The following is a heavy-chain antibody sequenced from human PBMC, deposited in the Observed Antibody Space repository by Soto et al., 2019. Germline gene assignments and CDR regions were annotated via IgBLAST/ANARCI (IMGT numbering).Heavy chain of an antibody. D-gene: IGHD1-1*01. Sequence: ASVKVSCKASGYTFTSYYMHWVRQAPGQGLEWMGIISPNGGSTTYARKFQGRLTMTTDTATSTLYMELSSLRSEDTAVYSCARSNDNDGILPDYWGHGTLVTVSS. CDR3: ARSNDNDGILPDY. J-gene: IGHJ4*01. CDR2: ISPNGGST. V-gene: IGHV1-46*01. CDR1: GYTFTSYY.